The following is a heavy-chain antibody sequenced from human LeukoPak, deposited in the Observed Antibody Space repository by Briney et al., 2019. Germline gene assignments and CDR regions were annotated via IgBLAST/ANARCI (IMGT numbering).Heavy chain of an antibody. V-gene: IGHV3-48*02. CDR2: ITASGTAM. Sequence: PGGSLRLSCAASGFTFSSYSMNWVRQAPGKGLEWVSHITASGTAMFYADSVKGRFTISRDNAKNSLYLLMNSLRDEDTAVYYCARDSLAVSDGLDIWGQGTMVIVSS. CDR3: ARDSLAVSDGLDI. CDR1: GFTFSSYS. D-gene: IGHD6-19*01. J-gene: IGHJ3*02.